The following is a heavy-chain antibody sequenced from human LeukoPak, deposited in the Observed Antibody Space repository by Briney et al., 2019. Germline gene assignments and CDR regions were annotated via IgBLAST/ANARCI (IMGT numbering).Heavy chain of an antibody. J-gene: IGHJ5*02. Sequence: KPSETLSLTCVVNNASFTEYFWSWIRQPPGKGLEWIGEVYHSGSTNYNPSLKSRLSISADMSKKQFSLKLNSVTAADTAVYYCAREKFLGRLTRVLDTWGQGTLVTVSS. CDR2: VYHSGST. CDR1: NASFTEYF. V-gene: IGHV4-34*01. CDR3: AREKFLGRLTRVLDT. D-gene: IGHD3-3*01.